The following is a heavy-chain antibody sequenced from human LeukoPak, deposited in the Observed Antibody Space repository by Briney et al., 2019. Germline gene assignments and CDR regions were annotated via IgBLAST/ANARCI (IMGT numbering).Heavy chain of an antibody. CDR2: ISSSGSTI. CDR1: GFTFSSYE. CDR3: ARDGVAAAANYYDMDV. J-gene: IGHJ6*02. Sequence: PGGSLRLSCAASGFTFSSYEMNWVRQAPGKGLEWVSYISSSGSTIYYADSVKGRFTISRDNAKNSLYLQMNSLRAEDTAVYYCARDGVAAAANYYDMDVWGQGTTVTVSS. D-gene: IGHD6-13*01. V-gene: IGHV3-48*03.